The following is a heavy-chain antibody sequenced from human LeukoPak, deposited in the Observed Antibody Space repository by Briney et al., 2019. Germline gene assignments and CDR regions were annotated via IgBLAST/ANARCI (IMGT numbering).Heavy chain of an antibody. Sequence: SETLSLTCSVSGDSISLYYWGWIRQPPGKALEWIGSVYYSGTTSYNPSLKSRVTISVDMSKNHFSLKLSSVTAADTAVYYCARSGGSGSYYLYYYYYMDVWGKGTTVTISS. V-gene: IGHV4-39*07. CDR1: GDSISLYY. D-gene: IGHD3-10*01. J-gene: IGHJ6*03. CDR3: ARSGGSGSYYLYYYYYMDV. CDR2: VYYSGTT.